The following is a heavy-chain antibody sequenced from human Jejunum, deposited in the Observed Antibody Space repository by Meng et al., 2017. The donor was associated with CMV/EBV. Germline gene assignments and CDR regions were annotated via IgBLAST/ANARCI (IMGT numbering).Heavy chain of an antibody. J-gene: IGHJ5*01. V-gene: IGHV3-21*04. CDR2: MSSDSNFI. Sequence: EGRLLGLGGGLVKPGGSLRLSCAASGFTFSSYSMNWVRQAPGEGLEWVASMSSDSNFIYYADSVKGRFTISRDNAKNSLYLQMDSLRAEDTAVYYCVNRGWLESWGQGTLVTVSS. CDR3: VNRGWLES. CDR1: GFTFSSYS. D-gene: IGHD3-16*01.